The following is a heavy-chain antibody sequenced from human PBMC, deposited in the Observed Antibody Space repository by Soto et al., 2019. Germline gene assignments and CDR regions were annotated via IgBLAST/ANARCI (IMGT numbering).Heavy chain of an antibody. J-gene: IGHJ4*02. CDR3: ERVRRRQDSSSSGGHFDY. Sequence: GGSLRLSCAASGFTFSSYAMHWVRQAPGKGLEWVAVISYDGSNKYYADSVKGRFTISRDNSKNTLYLQMNSLRAEDTAVYYCERVRRRQDSSSSGGHFDYWGQGTLVTVSS. CDR2: ISYDGSNK. CDR1: GFTFSSYA. V-gene: IGHV3-30-3*01. D-gene: IGHD6-6*01.